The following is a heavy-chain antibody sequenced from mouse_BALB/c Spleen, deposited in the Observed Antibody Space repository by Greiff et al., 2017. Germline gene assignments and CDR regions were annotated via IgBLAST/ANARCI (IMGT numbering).Heavy chain of an antibody. V-gene: IGHV5-9-3*01. J-gene: IGHJ1*01. CDR2: ISSGGSYT. CDR3: ARHYYGSSLRWYFDV. Sequence: EVKLMESGGGLVKPGGSLKLSCAASGFTFSSYAMSWVRQTPEKRLEWVATISSGGSYTYYPDSVKGRFTISRDNAKNTLYLQMSSLRSEDTAMYYCARHYYGSSLRWYFDVWGAGTTVTVSS. D-gene: IGHD1-1*01. CDR1: GFTFSSYA.